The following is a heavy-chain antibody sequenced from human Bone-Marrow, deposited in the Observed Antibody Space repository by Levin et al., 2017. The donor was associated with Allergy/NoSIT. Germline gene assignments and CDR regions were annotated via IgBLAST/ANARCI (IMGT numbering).Heavy chain of an antibody. CDR2: IYSSGNT. V-gene: IGHV4-4*07. J-gene: IGHJ5*02. Sequence: PSETLSLSCTVSGDSMSNYFWSWIRQPAGKGPEWIGRIYSSGNTNYNPSLQGRVTMTIDASKNQFSLKMRSVTAADTAVYYCAKLLTGGWFDPWGQGTLVTVSS. D-gene: IGHD3-9*01. CDR3: AKLLTGGWFDP. CDR1: GDSMSNYF.